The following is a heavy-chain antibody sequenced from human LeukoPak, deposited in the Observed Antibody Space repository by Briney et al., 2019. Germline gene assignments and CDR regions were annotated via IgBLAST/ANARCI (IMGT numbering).Heavy chain of an antibody. J-gene: IGHJ4*02. Sequence: SETLSLTCTVSGGSVSTSDYYWGWVRQSPVKGLEWIGDVFYTGKTNYNPSLRGRATISIDTSKNQFSLKLTYVTAADSAVYYCARVFDSWGQGTLVTVSS. CDR2: VFYTGKT. CDR1: GGSVSTSDYY. V-gene: IGHV4-39*07. CDR3: ARVFDS.